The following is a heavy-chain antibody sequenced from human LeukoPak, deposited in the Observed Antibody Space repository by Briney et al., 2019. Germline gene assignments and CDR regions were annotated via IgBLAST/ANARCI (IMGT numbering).Heavy chain of an antibody. CDR2: INPNSGGT. D-gene: IGHD3-22*01. Sequence: ASVKVSCKASGYTFTGYYMHWVRQAPGQGLEWMGWINPNSGGTNYAQKFQGRVTMTRDTSISTAYMELSRLRSDDPAVYYCARESWGNYDSSGYPDDWGQGTLVTVSS. CDR1: GYTFTGYY. V-gene: IGHV1-2*02. CDR3: ARESWGNYDSSGYPDD. J-gene: IGHJ4*02.